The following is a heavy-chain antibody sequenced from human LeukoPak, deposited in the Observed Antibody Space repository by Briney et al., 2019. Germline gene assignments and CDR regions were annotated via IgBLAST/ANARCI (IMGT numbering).Heavy chain of an antibody. CDR2: ISSSSSSI. J-gene: IGHJ4*02. Sequence: TGGSLRLSCAASGFTFSSYAMSWVRQAPGKGLEWVSYISSSSSSIYYADSVKGRFTISRDNAKNSLYLQMNSLRAEDTAVYYCARDQRTHYYDSSGCDYWGQGTLVTVSS. CDR3: ARDQRTHYYDSSGCDY. CDR1: GFTFSSYA. D-gene: IGHD3-22*01. V-gene: IGHV3-48*01.